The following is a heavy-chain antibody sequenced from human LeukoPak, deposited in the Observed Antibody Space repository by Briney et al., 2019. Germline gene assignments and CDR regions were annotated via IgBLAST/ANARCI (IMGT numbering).Heavy chain of an antibody. D-gene: IGHD3-22*01. V-gene: IGHV6-1*01. J-gene: IGHJ1*01. CDR2: TYYRPKRYN. Sequence: SQTLSLTCANSRDRVSSNSAARNWTRQPPSRGLEWLGRTYYRPKRYNDYAVSAKRRISKNPETTKNQFSLQLNSVTPEDTAVYYCARDSSSWYGYFQYWGQGALVTVSS. CDR3: ARDSSSWYGYFQY. CDR1: RDRVSSNSAA.